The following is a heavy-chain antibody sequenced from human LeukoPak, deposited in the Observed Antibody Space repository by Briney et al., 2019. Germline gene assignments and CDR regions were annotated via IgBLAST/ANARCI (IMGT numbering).Heavy chain of an antibody. V-gene: IGHV3-48*03. Sequence: GGSLRLSCAASGFTFSSYEMDWVRQAPGKGLEWVSYSSSSGSTMYYADSVKGRLTISRDNAKDSLYLQMNSLRAEDTALYYCARVRYPTANSYGSQYYFDYWGQGTLVTVSS. J-gene: IGHJ4*02. CDR3: ARVRYPTANSYGSQYYFDY. CDR1: GFTFSSYE. D-gene: IGHD5-18*01. CDR2: SSSSGSTM.